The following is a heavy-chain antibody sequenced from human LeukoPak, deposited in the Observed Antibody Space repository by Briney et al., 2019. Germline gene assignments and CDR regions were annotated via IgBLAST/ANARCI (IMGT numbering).Heavy chain of an antibody. CDR3: AKGGQVGATLDYFDY. D-gene: IGHD1-26*01. J-gene: IGHJ4*02. V-gene: IGHV3-9*01. CDR1: GFTCDDYA. CDR2: ISWNSGSI. Sequence: GGSLRLSCAASGFTCDDYAMHWVRQAPGKGLEWVSGISWNSGSIGYADSVKGRFTISRDNAKNSLYLQMNSLRAEDTALYYCAKGGQVGATLDYFDYWGQGTLVTVSS.